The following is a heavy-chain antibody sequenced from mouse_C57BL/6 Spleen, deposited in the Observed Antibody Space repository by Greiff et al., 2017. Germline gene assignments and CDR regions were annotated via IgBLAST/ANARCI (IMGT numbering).Heavy chain of an antibody. CDR3: AIHEGTGTSWYFDV. D-gene: IGHD4-1*01. Sequence: VQLQQSGAELVKPGASVKLSCKASGYTFTEYTIHWVKQRSGQGLEWIGWFYPGSGSIKYNENIKDKVTLTADNSSSTVYMELSRLTSEDSAVYFCAIHEGTGTSWYFDVWGTGTTVTVSS. V-gene: IGHV1-62-2*01. CDR1: GYTFTEYT. J-gene: IGHJ1*03. CDR2: FYPGSGSI.